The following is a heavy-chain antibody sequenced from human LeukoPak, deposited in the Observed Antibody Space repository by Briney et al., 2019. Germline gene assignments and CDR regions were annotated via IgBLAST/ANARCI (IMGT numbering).Heavy chain of an antibody. CDR3: AKDRGYSYGYFDY. J-gene: IGHJ4*02. V-gene: IGHV3-30-3*01. D-gene: IGHD5-18*01. CDR2: ISYDGSNK. CDR1: GFTFSSYA. Sequence: GGSLRLSCAASGFTFSSYAMHWVRQAPGKGLEWVAVISYDGSNKYYADSVKGRYTISRDNSKNTLYLQMDSLRAEDTAVYYCAKDRGYSYGYFDYWGQGTLVTVSS.